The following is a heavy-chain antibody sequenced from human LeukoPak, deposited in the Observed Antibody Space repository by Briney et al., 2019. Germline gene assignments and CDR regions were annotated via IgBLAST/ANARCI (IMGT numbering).Heavy chain of an antibody. CDR1: GGSISSYY. J-gene: IGHJ3*01. V-gene: IGHV4-59*08. CDR2: IYYSGST. Sequence: IPSETLSLTCTVSGGSISSYYWSWIRQPPGKGLEWIGYIYYSGSTNYNPSLKSRVTISVDTSKNQFSLKLSSVTAADTAVYYCARQGRRVAVAGDAFDFWGQGTMVTVSS. D-gene: IGHD6-19*01. CDR3: ARQGRRVAVAGDAFDF.